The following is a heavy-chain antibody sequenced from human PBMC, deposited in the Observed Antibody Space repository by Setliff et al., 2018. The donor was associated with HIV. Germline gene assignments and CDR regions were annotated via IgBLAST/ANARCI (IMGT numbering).Heavy chain of an antibody. CDR1: GGSFSGYY. Sequence: PSETLSLTCAVYGGSFSGYYWSWIRQPPGKGLEWIGEINHSGSTNYNPSLKSRVTISIDTSKNQFSLKLSSVTAADTAVYYCARLIAAAGANHYYYYMDVWGKGTAVTVSS. V-gene: IGHV4-34*01. CDR2: INHSGST. J-gene: IGHJ6*03. CDR3: ARLIAAAGANHYYYYMDV. D-gene: IGHD6-13*01.